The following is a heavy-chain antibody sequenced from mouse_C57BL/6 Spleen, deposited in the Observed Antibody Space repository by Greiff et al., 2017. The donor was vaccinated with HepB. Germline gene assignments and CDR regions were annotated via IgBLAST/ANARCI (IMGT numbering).Heavy chain of an antibody. D-gene: IGHD1-1*01. J-gene: IGHJ4*01. CDR1: GFTFTDYY. V-gene: IGHV7-3*01. Sequence: VTLKESGGGLVQPGGSLSLSCAASGFTFTDYYMSWVRQPPGKALEWLGFIRNKANGYTTEYSASVKGRFTISRDNSQSILYLQMNALRAEDSATYYCARYYYGSSYAMDYWGQGTSVTVSS. CDR3: ARYYYGSSYAMDY. CDR2: IRNKANGYTT.